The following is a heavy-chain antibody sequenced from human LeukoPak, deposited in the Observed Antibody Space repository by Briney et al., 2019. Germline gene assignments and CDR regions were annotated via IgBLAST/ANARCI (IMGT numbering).Heavy chain of an antibody. CDR3: ARMGGLWDYDIWTGYWHPLDY. Sequence: GASVKVSCKPSGYTFTSYGISWVPQAPGQGLEWMRWISAYNGTPTYAQKLQGRVSMTTDTSTSTAYMELRSLRSDDTAVYYCARMGGLWDYDIWTGYWHPLDYWGQGTLVTVSS. V-gene: IGHV1-18*04. J-gene: IGHJ4*02. CDR1: GYTFTSYG. CDR2: ISAYNGTP. D-gene: IGHD3-9*01.